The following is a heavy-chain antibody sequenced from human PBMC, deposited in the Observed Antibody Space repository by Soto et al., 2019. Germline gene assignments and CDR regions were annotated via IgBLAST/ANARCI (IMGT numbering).Heavy chain of an antibody. Sequence: GGSLRLSCAASEFTFSSYAMNWVRQAPGKGLEWVSGISGSGSSTYYADSVKGRFTISRDNSKNTLYLQMNSLRAEDTAVYYCAKGSSIHYYYYVDVWGKGTTVTVSS. CDR2: ISGSGSST. CDR1: EFTFSSYA. CDR3: AKGSSIHYYYYVDV. V-gene: IGHV3-23*01. J-gene: IGHJ6*03.